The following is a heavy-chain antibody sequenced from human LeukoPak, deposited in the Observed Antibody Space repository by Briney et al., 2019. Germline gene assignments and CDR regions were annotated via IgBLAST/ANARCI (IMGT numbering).Heavy chain of an antibody. CDR3: AAVHDTYHDILTGPLPNSGGIAFDI. Sequence: GASVKVSCKASGFTFTSSAVQWVRQARGQRLEWIGWIVVGSGNTNYAQKFQERVTITRDMSTSTAYMELSSLRSEDTAVYYCAAVHDTYHDILTGPLPNSGGIAFDIWGQGTMVTVSS. CDR2: IVVGSGNT. D-gene: IGHD3-9*01. V-gene: IGHV1-58*01. J-gene: IGHJ3*02. CDR1: GFTFTSSA.